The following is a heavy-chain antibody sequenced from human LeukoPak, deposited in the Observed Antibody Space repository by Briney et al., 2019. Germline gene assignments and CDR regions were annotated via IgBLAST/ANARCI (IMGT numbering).Heavy chain of an antibody. J-gene: IGHJ5*02. D-gene: IGHD2-15*01. CDR3: ARDEYCSGGSCYSWFDP. CDR2: IIPIFGTA. V-gene: IGHV1-69*06. Sequence: SVKVSCKASGCTFTSYGISWVRQAPGPGLEWMGGIIPIFGTANYAQKFQGRVTITADKSTSTAYMELSSLRSEDTAVYYCARDEYCSGGSCYSWFDPWGQGTLVTVSS. CDR1: GCTFTSYG.